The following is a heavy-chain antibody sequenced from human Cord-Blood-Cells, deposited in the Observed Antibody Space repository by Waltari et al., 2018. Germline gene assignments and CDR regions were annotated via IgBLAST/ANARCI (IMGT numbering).Heavy chain of an antibody. CDR3: ARIHWGSVIHDAFDI. D-gene: IGHD7-27*01. V-gene: IGHV3-21*01. Sequence: LEWVSSISSSSSYIYYADSVKGRFTISRDNAKNSLYLQMNSLRAEDTAVYYCARIHWGSVIHDAFDIWGQGTMVTVSS. J-gene: IGHJ3*02. CDR2: ISSSSSYI.